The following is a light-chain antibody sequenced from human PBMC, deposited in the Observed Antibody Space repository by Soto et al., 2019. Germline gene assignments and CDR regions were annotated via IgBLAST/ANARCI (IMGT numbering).Light chain of an antibody. CDR1: QSVSSTY. Sequence: EIVLTQSPGTLSLSPGERATLSCRASQSVSSTYLAWYQQKPGQAPRLLIYGASSRATGIPDRFSGSGSGTDFTLTLSRREPEDFAVYYCQHYGSSRWTFGQGTRVDI. V-gene: IGKV3-20*01. J-gene: IGKJ1*01. CDR2: GAS. CDR3: QHYGSSRWT.